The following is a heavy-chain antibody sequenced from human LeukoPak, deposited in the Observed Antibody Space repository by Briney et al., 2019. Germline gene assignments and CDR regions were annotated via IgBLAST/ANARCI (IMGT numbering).Heavy chain of an antibody. V-gene: IGHV3-30*02. CDR3: AKDSLLRGYSSSWRFDY. J-gene: IGHJ4*02. Sequence: GGSLRLSCAASGFTFSSYGMHWVRQAPGKGLEWVAFIRYDRSNKYYADSVKGRFTISRDNSKNTLYLQMNSLRAEDTAVYYCAKDSLLRGYSSSWRFDYWGQGTLVTVSS. CDR1: GFTFSSYG. CDR2: IRYDRSNK. D-gene: IGHD6-13*01.